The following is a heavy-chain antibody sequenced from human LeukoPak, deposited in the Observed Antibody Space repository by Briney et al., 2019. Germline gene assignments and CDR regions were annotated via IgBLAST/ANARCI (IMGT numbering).Heavy chain of an antibody. CDR2: IYNSGYT. CDR3: ARDGTDYNILTGYRRGAFDI. V-gene: IGHV4-59*01. D-gene: IGHD3-9*01. J-gene: IGHJ3*02. CDR1: GGSISSYY. Sequence: SETLSLTCTVSGGSISSYYWSWIRQPPGKGLEWIGYIYNSGYTNYNPSLKSRVTISVDTSKNQFSLKPSSVTAADTAVYHCARDGTDYNILTGYRRGAFDIWGQGTMVTVSS.